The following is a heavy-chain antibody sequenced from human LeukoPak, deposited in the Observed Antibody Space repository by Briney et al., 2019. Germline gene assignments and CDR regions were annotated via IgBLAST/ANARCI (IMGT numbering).Heavy chain of an antibody. CDR3: ARHGYTASHFFLDY. V-gene: IGHV4-4*07. J-gene: IGHJ4*02. CDR2: IYTTGRA. CDR1: GGSISSYY. Sequence: PSETLSLTCTVSGGSISSYYWSWIRQPAGRGLEWIGRIYTTGRADYDPSLQSRVAMSIDTSQKQFSLILKSVTAADTATYFCARHGYTASHFFLDYWSQGTPVTVSS. D-gene: IGHD5-18*01.